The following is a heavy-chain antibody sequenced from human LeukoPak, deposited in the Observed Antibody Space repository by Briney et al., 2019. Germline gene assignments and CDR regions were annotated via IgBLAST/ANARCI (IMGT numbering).Heavy chain of an antibody. CDR3: AKDYYDRAYGMDV. D-gene: IGHD3-22*01. Sequence: GGSLSLSGAASGFTLRSMALGGVGRAPGRGRGGASAISGSGGSTYCADSVRGRFTISRDNSKNTLYLQMNSLRAEDTAVYYCAKDYYDRAYGMDVWGQGTTVTVSS. CDR1: GFTLRSMA. CDR2: ISGSGGST. J-gene: IGHJ6*02. V-gene: IGHV3-23*01.